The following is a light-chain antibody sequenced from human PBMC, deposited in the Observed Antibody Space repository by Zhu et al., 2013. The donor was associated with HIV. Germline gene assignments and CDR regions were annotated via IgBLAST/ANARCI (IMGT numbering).Light chain of an antibody. Sequence: DIQMTQSPSSLSASVGDRVTITCRTSQGIGNDLGWYQQKPGKAPKRLIYAASSLQSGVPSRFSGSGSGTEFTLTISSLQPEDFATYYCLQHNSYPLTFGQG. CDR1: QGIGND. CDR2: AAS. V-gene: IGKV1-17*01. J-gene: IGKJ5*01. CDR3: LQHNSYPLT.